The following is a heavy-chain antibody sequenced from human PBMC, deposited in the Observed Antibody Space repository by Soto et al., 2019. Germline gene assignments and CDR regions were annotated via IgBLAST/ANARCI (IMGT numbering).Heavy chain of an antibody. Sequence: SETLSLTCTVSGGSISSGGYYWSWIRQHPGKGLEWIGYIYYSGSTYYNPSLKSRVTISVDTSKNQFSLKLSSVTAADTAVYYCVREYQLPQTSWFDPWGQGTLVTVSS. CDR3: VREYQLPQTSWFDP. CDR2: IYYSGST. V-gene: IGHV4-31*03. CDR1: GGSISSGGYY. J-gene: IGHJ5*02. D-gene: IGHD2-2*01.